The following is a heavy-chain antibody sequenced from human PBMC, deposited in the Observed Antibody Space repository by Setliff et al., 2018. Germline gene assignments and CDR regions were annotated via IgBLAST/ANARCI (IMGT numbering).Heavy chain of an antibody. J-gene: IGHJ4*02. CDR2: ISRRADLI. D-gene: IGHD6-25*01. V-gene: IGHV3-48*01. CDR3: ARDSGSGGNFDY. CDR1: GFTFDDYG. Sequence: GGSLRLSCAASGFTFDDYGMSWVRQAPGKGLEWVSYISRRADLIYYADSVRGRFTISRDSARNSLYLQMNSLTADDTAVYYCARDSGSGGNFDYWGQGTLVTVSS.